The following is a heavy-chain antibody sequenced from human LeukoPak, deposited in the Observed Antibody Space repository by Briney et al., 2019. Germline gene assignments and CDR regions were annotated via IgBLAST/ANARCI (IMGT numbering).Heavy chain of an antibody. V-gene: IGHV3-74*01. J-gene: IGHJ6*02. CDR2: INSDWSST. D-gene: IGHD4-17*01. CDR3: ARAADYGDYVEYYYYGMDV. CDR1: GFNFSSYW. Sequence: GGSLRLSCAASGFNFSSYWMHWVRQAPGKGLVWVSRINSDWSSTSYADSVKGRFTISRDNAKNTLYLQMNSLRAEDTAVYYCARAADYGDYVEYYYYGMDVWGQGTTVTVSS.